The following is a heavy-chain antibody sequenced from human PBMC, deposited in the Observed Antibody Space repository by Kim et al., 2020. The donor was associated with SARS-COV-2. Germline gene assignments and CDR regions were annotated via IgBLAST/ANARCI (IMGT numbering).Heavy chain of an antibody. CDR1: GFTFRSTW. D-gene: IGHD2-21*01. Sequence: GGSLRLSCAASGFTFRSTWMHWVRQVPGKGLVWVSQIIHDGTTTTYADSVRGRFTISRDNAKNTVYLQMNSLRADATAVYYCATDMSYSMGNWGQGTLVT. V-gene: IGHV3-74*03. CDR2: IIHDGTTT. J-gene: IGHJ1*01. CDR3: ATDMSYSMGN.